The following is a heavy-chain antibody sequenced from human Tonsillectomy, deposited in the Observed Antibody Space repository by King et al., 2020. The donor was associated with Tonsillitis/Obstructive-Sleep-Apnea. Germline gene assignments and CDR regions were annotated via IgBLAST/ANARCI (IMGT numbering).Heavy chain of an antibody. V-gene: IGHV3-73*01. Sequence: EVQLVESGGGLVQPGGSLKLSCAASGFTFSGSAMHWVRQASGKGLEWIGRIRSKGNNYATAYAAWVKGRFTVSREDSKNTAYLQMNSLKTEDTAVYYCTRRGGRFLEWYFDDWGQGTLVTVSS. D-gene: IGHD3-3*01. CDR1: GFTFSGSA. CDR3: TRRGGRFLEWYFDD. J-gene: IGHJ4*02. CDR2: IRSKGNNYAT.